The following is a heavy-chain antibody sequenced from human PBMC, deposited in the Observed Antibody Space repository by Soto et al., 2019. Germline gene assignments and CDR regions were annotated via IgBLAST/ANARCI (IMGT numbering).Heavy chain of an antibody. CDR1: GFTFSSYW. V-gene: IGHV3-74*01. J-gene: IGHJ4*02. D-gene: IGHD1-26*01. CDR3: ARVGGQKAFDY. CDR2: INSDGSST. Sequence: GGSLRLSCAASGFTFSSYWMHWVRQAPGKGLVWVSRINSDGSSTSYADSVKGRFTISRDNAKNTLYLQMNSLRAEDTAVYYCARVGGQKAFDYWGQGTLVTVSS.